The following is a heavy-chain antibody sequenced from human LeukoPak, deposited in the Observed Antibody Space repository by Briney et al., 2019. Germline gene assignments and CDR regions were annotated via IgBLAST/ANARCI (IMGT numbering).Heavy chain of an antibody. CDR1: GGSISSSSYY. Sequence: PSSALSLTSTVYGGSISSSSYYWGWILQPPGKGLERIGSIYYSGSTYYNPSLKSRVTISVDTSKNQFSLKLSSVTAADTAVYYCARPRYDILTGLVDGFDPWGQGTLVTVSS. CDR3: ARPRYDILTGLVDGFDP. V-gene: IGHV4-39*01. J-gene: IGHJ5*02. CDR2: IYYSGST. D-gene: IGHD3-9*01.